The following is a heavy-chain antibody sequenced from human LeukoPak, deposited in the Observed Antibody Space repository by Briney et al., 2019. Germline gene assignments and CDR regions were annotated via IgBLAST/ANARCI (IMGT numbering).Heavy chain of an antibody. CDR2: FDPNSGGT. V-gene: IGHV1-2*02. CDR1: GYTFIDYY. J-gene: IGHJ4*02. Sequence: GASVKVSCRASGYTFIDYYMHWVRQAPGQGLEWMGWFDPNSGGTNYAQKLQGRVTMTTDTSTTTAYMELRSLRSDDTAVYYCARDYRTGFDYWGQGTLVTVSS. CDR3: ARDYRTGFDY. D-gene: IGHD7-27*01.